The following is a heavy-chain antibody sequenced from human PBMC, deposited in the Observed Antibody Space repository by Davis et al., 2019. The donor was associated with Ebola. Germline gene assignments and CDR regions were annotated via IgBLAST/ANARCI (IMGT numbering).Heavy chain of an antibody. Sequence: ASVKVSCKASGYTFTGYYMHWVRQAPGQGLEWMGWINPNSGGTNYAQKFQGRVTMTRDTSISTAYMELSRLRSDDTAVYYCAREGRGYCSSTSCYGADSWGQGTLVTVSS. J-gene: IGHJ4*02. CDR3: AREGRGYCSSTSCYGADS. CDR1: GYTFTGYY. CDR2: INPNSGGT. D-gene: IGHD2-2*01. V-gene: IGHV1-2*02.